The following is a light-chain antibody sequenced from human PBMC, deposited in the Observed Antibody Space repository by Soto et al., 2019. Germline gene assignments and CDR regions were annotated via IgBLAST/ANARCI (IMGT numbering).Light chain of an antibody. J-gene: IGKJ1*01. V-gene: IGKV3-15*01. Sequence: EVVLTQSPGTLSLSPGDRATLSCTASQSVSSNSLAWYQQIPGQPPRLLIYGASTRATGIPARFSGSGSGTAFTLTISSLQYEDFAAYYCQQYNNWPPWTFGQGNKVEIK. CDR1: QSVSSN. CDR3: QQYNNWPPWT. CDR2: GAS.